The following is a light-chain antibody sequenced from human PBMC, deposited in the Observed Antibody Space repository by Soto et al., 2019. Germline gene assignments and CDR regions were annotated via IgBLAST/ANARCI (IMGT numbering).Light chain of an antibody. CDR3: QQYKSYWT. Sequence: DIQMTQSPSTLSASVGDRVTITCRASQSISSWLAWYQQKPGKAPTVLIYKVSTLASGVPSRFSGSGSETEFTVTISSLQPDDFATYYCQQYKSYWTFGQGTKVEIK. CDR2: KVS. V-gene: IGKV1-5*03. J-gene: IGKJ1*01. CDR1: QSISSW.